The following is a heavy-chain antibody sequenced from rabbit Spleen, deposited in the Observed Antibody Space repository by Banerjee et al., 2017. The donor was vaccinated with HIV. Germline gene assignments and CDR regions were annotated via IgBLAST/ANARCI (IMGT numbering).Heavy chain of an antibody. J-gene: IGHJ4*01. CDR1: GVSFSDKDV. D-gene: IGHD3-3*01. V-gene: IGHV1S45*01. CDR3: ARGLAVSGAVGGYANYFDL. CDR2: INTITGKS. Sequence: EQLEESGGGLVKPEGSLTLTCKASGVSFSDKDVMCWVRQAPGKGLEWIACINTITGKSVYASWAKGRFIMSRTSSTTVTLQMTSLTAADTATYFCARGLAVSGAVGGYANYFDLWGQGTLVTVS.